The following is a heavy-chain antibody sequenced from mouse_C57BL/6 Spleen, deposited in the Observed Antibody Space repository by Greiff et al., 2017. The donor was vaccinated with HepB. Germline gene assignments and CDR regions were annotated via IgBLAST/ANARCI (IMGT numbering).Heavy chain of an antibody. V-gene: IGHV1-54*01. J-gene: IGHJ3*01. CDR1: GYAFTNYL. CDR3: AREGDDYGAWFAY. D-gene: IGHD2-4*01. CDR2: INPGSGGT. Sequence: VPLVESGAEPVRPGTSVKVSCKASGYAFTNYLIEWVKQRPGQGLEWVGVINPGSGGTNYNEKFKGKGTLTGDNSSSTTYMQLSSLTSEDTAVYFSAREGDDYGAWFAYWGQGTLVTVSA.